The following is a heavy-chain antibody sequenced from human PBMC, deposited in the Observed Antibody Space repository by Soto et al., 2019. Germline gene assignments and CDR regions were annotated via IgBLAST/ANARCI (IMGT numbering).Heavy chain of an antibody. J-gene: IGHJ4*02. CDR2: IFFDGST. CDR1: GGSIKSNNYY. D-gene: IGHD2-15*01. CDR3: APVLVAATRHTDFDS. V-gene: IGHV4-39*01. Sequence: SETLSLTCTVSGGSIKSNNYYWAWIREPQGKGMTWIDSIFFDGSTYYNTSLKSRVTISRETSKNQFSLRLTSMTAADTAVYYCAPVLVAATRHTDFDSWGQGT.